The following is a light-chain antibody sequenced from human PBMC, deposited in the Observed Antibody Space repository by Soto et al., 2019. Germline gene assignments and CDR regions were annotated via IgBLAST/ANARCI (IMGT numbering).Light chain of an antibody. CDR2: EVS. V-gene: IGKV2D-29*01. J-gene: IGKJ1*01. CDR1: QXLLNSDGKTY. CDR3: MQTIQLPWT. Sequence: DRVMSQPPLSLSVTPWHPACIACTSTQXLLNSDGKTYFSWYLQKPGQPPQLLIYEVSTRFSGMPDRFSGSGSGTDFTLKISRVEAEDVGIYYCMQTIQLPWTFGQGTKVDIK.